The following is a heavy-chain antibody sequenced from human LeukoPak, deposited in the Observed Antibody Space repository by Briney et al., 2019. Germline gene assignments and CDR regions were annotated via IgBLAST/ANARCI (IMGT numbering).Heavy chain of an antibody. D-gene: IGHD3-22*01. V-gene: IGHV1-58*02. J-gene: IGHJ4*02. CDR3: AADPGYDSSGYQFDY. CDR2: IVVGSGNT. CDR1: GFTFTSSA. Sequence: SVKVSCKASGFTFTSSAMQWVRQARGQRLEWIGWIVVGSGNTNYAQKFQERVTITGDMSTSTAYMELSSLRSEDTAVYYCAADPGYDSSGYQFDYWGQGTLVTVSS.